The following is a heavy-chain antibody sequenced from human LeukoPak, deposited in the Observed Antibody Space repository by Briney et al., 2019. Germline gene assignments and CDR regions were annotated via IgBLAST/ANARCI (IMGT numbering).Heavy chain of an antibody. J-gene: IGHJ4*02. D-gene: IGHD3-22*01. CDR3: AREYYDSSGLDY. V-gene: IGHV1-2*02. CDR2: INPNSGGT. Sequence: ASVKVSCKASGYTFTGYYMHWVRQAPGQGLEWMGWINPNSGGTNYAQKFQGRVTTTRDTSISTAYMELSRLRSDDTAAYYCAREYYDSSGLDYWGQGTLVTVSS. CDR1: GYTFTGYY.